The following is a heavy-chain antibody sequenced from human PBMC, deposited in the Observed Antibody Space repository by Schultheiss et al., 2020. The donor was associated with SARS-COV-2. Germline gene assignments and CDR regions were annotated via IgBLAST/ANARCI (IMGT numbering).Heavy chain of an antibody. CDR2: ISWNSGSI. Sequence: GGSLRLSCAASGFTFSSYAMSWVRQAPGKGLEWVSGISWNSGSIGYADSVKGRFTISRDNSKNTLYLQMNSLRAEDTAVYYCASFLTGGAMVHWGQGTLVTVSS. D-gene: IGHD3-10*01. V-gene: IGHV3-23*01. CDR1: GFTFSSYA. J-gene: IGHJ4*02. CDR3: ASFLTGGAMVH.